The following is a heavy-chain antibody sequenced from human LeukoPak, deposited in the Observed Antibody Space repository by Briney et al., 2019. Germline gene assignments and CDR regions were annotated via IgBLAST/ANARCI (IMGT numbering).Heavy chain of an antibody. V-gene: IGHV4-34*01. CDR1: GGSFSGYY. J-gene: IGHJ4*02. Sequence: SETLSLTRAVYGGSFSGYYWSWIRQPPGKGLEWIGEINHSGSTNYNPSLKSRVTISVDTSKNQFSLKPSSVTAADTAVYYCARGVVVVAATHHDYWGQGTLVTVSS. CDR3: ARGVVVVAATHHDY. D-gene: IGHD2-15*01. CDR2: INHSGST.